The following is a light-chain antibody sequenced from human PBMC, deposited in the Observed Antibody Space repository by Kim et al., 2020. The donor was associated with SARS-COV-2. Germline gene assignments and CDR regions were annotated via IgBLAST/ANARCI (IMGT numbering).Light chain of an antibody. V-gene: IGLV2-14*03. CDR1: SSDVGGYNY. Sequence: GPAITISCTGPSSDVGGYNYVSWYQQHPGKAPKLMIYDVSNRPSGVSNRFSGSKSGNTASLTISGLQAEDEADYYCSSYTSSSTYVFGTGTKVTVL. CDR2: DVS. J-gene: IGLJ1*01. CDR3: SSYTSSSTYV.